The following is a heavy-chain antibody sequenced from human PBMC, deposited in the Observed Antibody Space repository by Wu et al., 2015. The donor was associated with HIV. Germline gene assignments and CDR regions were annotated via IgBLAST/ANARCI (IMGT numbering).Heavy chain of an antibody. CDR3: ARVVVGATTRVRRDYFDY. V-gene: IGHV1-2*02. D-gene: IGHD1-26*01. J-gene: IGHJ4*02. CDR1: GYTFTGYY. CDR2: INPNSGGT. Sequence: QVQLVQSGAEVKKPGASVKVSCKASGYTFTGYYMHWVRQAPGQGLEWMGWINPNSGGTNYAQKFQGRVTMTRDTSISTAYMELSRLRSDDTAVYYCARVVVGATTRVRRDYFDYWGQGTLVTVSS.